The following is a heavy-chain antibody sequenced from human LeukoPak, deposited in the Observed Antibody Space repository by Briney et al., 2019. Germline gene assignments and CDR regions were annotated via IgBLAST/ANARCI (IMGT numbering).Heavy chain of an antibody. D-gene: IGHD3-10*01. CDR2: ISSSSSII. Sequence: GGSLRLSCAASGFTFSSYSMNWVRQAPGKGLEWVSYISSSSSIIYYADSVKGRFTISRDNANNSLYLQMNSLRAEDTAMYCCVRDVGAVRGEVYFDYWGQGTLVTVSS. CDR1: GFTFSSYS. CDR3: VRDVGAVRGEVYFDY. V-gene: IGHV3-48*01. J-gene: IGHJ4*02.